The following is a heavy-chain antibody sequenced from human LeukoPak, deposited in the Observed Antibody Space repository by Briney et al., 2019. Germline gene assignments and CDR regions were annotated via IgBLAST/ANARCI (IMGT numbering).Heavy chain of an antibody. D-gene: IGHD2-21*02. J-gene: IGHJ2*01. CDR3: ASTFLAYCGGDCYSEPWYFDL. Sequence: SETLSLTCTVSDGSISSGSYYWSWIRQPAGKGLECIGRIYTSGSTNYNPSLKSRVTISVDTSKNQFSLKLSSVTAADTAVYYCASTFLAYCGGDCYSEPWYFDLWGRGTLVTVSS. CDR2: IYTSGST. CDR1: DGSISSGSYY. V-gene: IGHV4-61*02.